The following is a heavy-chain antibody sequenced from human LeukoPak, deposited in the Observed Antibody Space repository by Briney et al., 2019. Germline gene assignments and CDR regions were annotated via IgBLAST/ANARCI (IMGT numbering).Heavy chain of an antibody. D-gene: IGHD3-16*02. J-gene: IGHJ4*02. CDR1: GFTFRDYY. CDR2: ITEDSSYI. V-gene: IGHV3-11*06. CDR3: ARHRTASDY. Sequence: GGSLRLSCAASGFTFRDYYMAWIRQAPGEGLEWVSSITEDSSYIYYADSVKGRFTISRDNAKNSLSLQMNSLRAEDTAVYYCARHRTASDYWGQGTLVTVSP.